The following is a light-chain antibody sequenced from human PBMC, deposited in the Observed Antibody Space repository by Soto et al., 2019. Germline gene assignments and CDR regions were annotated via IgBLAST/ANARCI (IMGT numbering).Light chain of an antibody. J-gene: IGLJ1*01. CDR3: LLSYRGTYV. V-gene: IGLV7-46*01. Sequence: QAVVTQEPSLTVSPGGTVTLTCGSSTGAVTTGHYPYWFQQKPGRVPKTLIYDGANKLSWTPARFSGSLLGGKAALTLSGAQPEDEAGYYCLLSYRGTYVFGPGTKVTVL. CDR1: TGAVTTGHY. CDR2: DGA.